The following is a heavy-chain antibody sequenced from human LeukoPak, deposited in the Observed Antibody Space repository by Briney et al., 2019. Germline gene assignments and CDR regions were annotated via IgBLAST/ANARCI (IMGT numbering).Heavy chain of an antibody. J-gene: IGHJ3*02. CDR1: GGSISSYY. CDR3: ARYAYGSGSYYIRASFGHAFDI. CDR2: IYTSGST. D-gene: IGHD3-10*01. Sequence: SETLSLTCTVSGGSISSYYWSWIRQPPGKGLEWIGYIYTSGSTNYNPSLKSRVTISVDTSKNQFSLKLSSVTAADTAVYYCARYAYGSGSYYIRASFGHAFDIWGQGTMVTVSS. V-gene: IGHV4-4*09.